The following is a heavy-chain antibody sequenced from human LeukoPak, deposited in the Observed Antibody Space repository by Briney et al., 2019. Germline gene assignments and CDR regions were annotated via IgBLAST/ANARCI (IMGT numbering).Heavy chain of an antibody. J-gene: IGHJ4*02. CDR1: GFTFSSYG. V-gene: IGHV3-30*03. CDR3: ARGRSSGWYPFDY. D-gene: IGHD6-19*01. Sequence: PGRSLRLSCAASGFTFSSYGMHWVRQAPGKGLEWVAVISYDGSNKYYADSVKGRFTISRDNSKNTLYLQMNSLRAEDTAVYYCARGRSSGWYPFDYWGQGTLVTVSS. CDR2: ISYDGSNK.